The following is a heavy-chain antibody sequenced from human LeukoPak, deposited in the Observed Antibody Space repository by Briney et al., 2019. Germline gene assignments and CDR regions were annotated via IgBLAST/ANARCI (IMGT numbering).Heavy chain of an antibody. CDR3: ARELVEDCSSTSCYIGGTFDY. CDR1: GGSISSGGYY. J-gene: IGHJ4*02. D-gene: IGHD2-2*02. V-gene: IGHV4-31*03. CDR2: NYYSGST. Sequence: SETLSLTCTASGGSISSGGYYWSWIRQHPGKGLEWIGYNYYSGSTYYNPSLKSRVTISVDTSKNQFSLKLSSVTAADTAVYYCARELVEDCSSTSCYIGGTFDYWGQGTLVTVSS.